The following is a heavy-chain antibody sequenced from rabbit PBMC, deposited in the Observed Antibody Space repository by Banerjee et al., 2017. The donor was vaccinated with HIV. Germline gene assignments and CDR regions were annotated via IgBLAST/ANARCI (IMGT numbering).Heavy chain of an antibody. CDR3: ARDGAGGSYFAL. J-gene: IGHJ4*01. D-gene: IGHD8-1*01. CDR1: GFSFSDRDV. V-gene: IGHV1S45*01. CDR2: IEAGSSGFT. Sequence: QEQLEESGGGLVKPEGSLTLTCKASGFSFSDRDVMCWVRQAPGKGLEWIACIEAGSSGFTYFASWAKGRFTISKTSSTTVTLQMTSLTAADTATYFCARDGAGGSYFALWGPGTLVTVS.